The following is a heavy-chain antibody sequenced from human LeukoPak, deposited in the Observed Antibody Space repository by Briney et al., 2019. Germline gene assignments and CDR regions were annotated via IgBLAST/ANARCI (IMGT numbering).Heavy chain of an antibody. CDR2: ISSSSSTI. CDR1: GFTFSSYS. J-gene: IGHJ4*02. Sequence: GGSLRLSCAASGFTFSSYSMNWVRQAPGKRLEWVSYISSSSSTIYYADSVKGRFTISRDNAKNSLYLQMNSLRAEDTAVYYCARPNYDFWSGYYIYWGQGTLVTVSS. CDR3: ARPNYDFWSGYYIY. V-gene: IGHV3-48*01. D-gene: IGHD3-3*01.